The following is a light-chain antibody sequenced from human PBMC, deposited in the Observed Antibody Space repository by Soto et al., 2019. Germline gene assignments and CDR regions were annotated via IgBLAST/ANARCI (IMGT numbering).Light chain of an antibody. V-gene: IGKV3-11*01. CDR3: QXXXNWPLT. Sequence: EIVLTQSPATLSLSPGERATLSCRASQSVSSYLAWYQQKPGQAPRLLIYDASNRATGIPARFSGSGSGTDFTLTISSLEPXXFAXXXXQXXXNWPLTFGGGTKVEIK. J-gene: IGKJ4*01. CDR2: DAS. CDR1: QSVSSY.